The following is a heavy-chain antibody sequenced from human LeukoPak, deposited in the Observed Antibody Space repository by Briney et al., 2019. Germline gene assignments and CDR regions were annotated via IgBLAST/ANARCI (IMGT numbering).Heavy chain of an antibody. Sequence: SETPSLTCTVSGDSISSGDYYWSWIRQPAGKGLEWIGRISSSGSTNYNPSLKSRVTISVDTSKKQFSLKLSSVTAADTAVYYCARRAVFGENWGQGTLVTVSS. CDR1: GDSISSGDYY. V-gene: IGHV4-61*02. CDR2: ISSSGST. CDR3: ARRAVFGEN. J-gene: IGHJ4*02. D-gene: IGHD3-10*02.